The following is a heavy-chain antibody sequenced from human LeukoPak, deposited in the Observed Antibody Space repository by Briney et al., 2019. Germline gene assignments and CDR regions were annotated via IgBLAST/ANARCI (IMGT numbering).Heavy chain of an antibody. CDR3: ARGAAATY. Sequence: SETLSLTCTVSGGSISISSYYWGWIRQPPGKGLEWIGSIYYSGSTNYNPSLKSRVTISVDTSKNQFSLKLSSVTAADTAVYYCARGAAATYWGQGTLVTVSS. CDR1: GGSISISSYY. V-gene: IGHV4-39*07. J-gene: IGHJ4*02. D-gene: IGHD6-13*01. CDR2: IYYSGST.